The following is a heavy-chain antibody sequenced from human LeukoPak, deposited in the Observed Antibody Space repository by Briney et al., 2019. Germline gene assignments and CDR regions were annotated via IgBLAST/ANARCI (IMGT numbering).Heavy chain of an antibody. CDR1: GYSFTSRG. CDR2: INTYNGNT. V-gene: IGHV1-18*01. J-gene: IGHJ4*02. Sequence: ASVKVSCKASGYSFTSRGINWVRQAPGQGLEWMGYINTYNGNTNYEQKFQGRVTMTTDTSTSTIYMELRSLRSGDTAVYYCARAVTGGDYWGQGTLVTVSS. CDR3: ARAVTGGDY. D-gene: IGHD6-19*01.